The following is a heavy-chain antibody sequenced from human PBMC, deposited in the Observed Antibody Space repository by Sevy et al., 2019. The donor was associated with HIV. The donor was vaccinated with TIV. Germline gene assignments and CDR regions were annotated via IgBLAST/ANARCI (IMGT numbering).Heavy chain of an antibody. J-gene: IGHJ3*01. CDR3: ARDLNYYDSSGYLADAFDL. CDR2: IKQDGSEK. V-gene: IGHV3-7*01. CDR1: GFTFSSYW. Sequence: GGSLRLSCAASGFTFSSYWMSWVRQAPGKGLEWVTNIKQDGSEKYYVDSVKGRFTISRDNAKNSLYLQMNSLRAEDTAVYYCARDLNYYDSSGYLADAFDLWGQGTMVTVSS. D-gene: IGHD3-22*01.